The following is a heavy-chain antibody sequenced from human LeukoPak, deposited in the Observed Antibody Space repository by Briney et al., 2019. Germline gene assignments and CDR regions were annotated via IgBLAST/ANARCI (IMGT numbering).Heavy chain of an antibody. V-gene: IGHV1-46*01. J-gene: IGHJ4*02. D-gene: IGHD5-12*01. CDR1: GYTFTSYY. Sequence: ASVKVSCKASGYTFTSYYMHWVRQAPGQGLEWMGIINPSGGSTNYAQKFQGRVTMTRNTSISTAYMELSSLRSEDTAVYYCAAGYSGYDSGVDYWGQGTLVTVSS. CDR3: AAGYSGYDSGVDY. CDR2: INPSGGST.